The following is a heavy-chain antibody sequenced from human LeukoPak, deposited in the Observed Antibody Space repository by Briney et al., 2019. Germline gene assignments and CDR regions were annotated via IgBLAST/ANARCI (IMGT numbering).Heavy chain of an antibody. CDR1: GFTFSSYT. CDR2: ITTGGPNT. Sequence: GGSLRLSCTASGFTFSSYTMSWVRQAPGKGLKWVSTITTGGPNTYYADSVKSRFTVSRDNSKNTLFLEMNSLRAEDTAVYYCAKEYSVRNQFDYWGQGTLVAVSS. J-gene: IGHJ4*02. V-gene: IGHV3-23*01. CDR3: AKEYSVRNQFDY. D-gene: IGHD1-14*01.